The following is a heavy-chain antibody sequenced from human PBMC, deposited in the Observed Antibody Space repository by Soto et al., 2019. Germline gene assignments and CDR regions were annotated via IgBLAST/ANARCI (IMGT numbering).Heavy chain of an antibody. D-gene: IGHD1-1*01. CDR1: GFTFSAYA. CDR2: IHGGGGAT. CDR3: AKFEGHPLEYWYLDF. V-gene: IGHV3-23*01. J-gene: IGHJ2*01. Sequence: EVQLLESGGGLVQPGGSLRLSCAASGFTFSAYAMGWVRQAPGKGLEWVSTIHGGGGATHYADSVKGRFTISRDDSKNTPYAQMNSLRAEDTAVYYCAKFEGHPLEYWYLDFWGRCTLVTVSS.